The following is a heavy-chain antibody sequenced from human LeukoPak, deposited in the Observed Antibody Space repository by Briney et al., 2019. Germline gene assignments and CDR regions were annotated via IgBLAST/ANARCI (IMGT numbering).Heavy chain of an antibody. CDR1: GFTFSSYG. V-gene: IGHV3-23*01. CDR3: AKRHGDYVYLDY. CDR2: ISGSGGST. Sequence: GGSLRLSCAASGFTFSSYGMSWVRQAPGKGLEWVSSISGSGGSTYYADSVKGRLTISRDNSKNTLYLQMNSLRAEDTAVYYCAKRHGDYVYLDYWGQGTLATVSS. D-gene: IGHD4-17*01. J-gene: IGHJ4*02.